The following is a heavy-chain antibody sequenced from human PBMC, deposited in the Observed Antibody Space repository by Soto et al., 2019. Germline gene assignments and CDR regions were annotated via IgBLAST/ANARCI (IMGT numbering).Heavy chain of an antibody. CDR3: IVDIVAPPEDY. Sequence: GGSLRLSCAASGFTFSSYAMSWVRQAPGKGLEWVSAISGSGGSTYYADSVKGRFTISRDNSKNTLYLQMNSLRAEDTAVYYCIVDIVAPPEDYWGQGTLVTVSS. D-gene: IGHD2-15*01. CDR1: GFTFSSYA. J-gene: IGHJ4*02. CDR2: ISGSGGST. V-gene: IGHV3-23*01.